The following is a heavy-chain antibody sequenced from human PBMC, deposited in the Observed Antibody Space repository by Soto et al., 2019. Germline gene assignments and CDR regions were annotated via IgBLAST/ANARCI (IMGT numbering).Heavy chain of an antibody. CDR3: ARDPSGDVVPAASDS. CDR2: IGPYDRKT. D-gene: IGHD2-2*01. CDR1: GYTFSNYG. V-gene: IGHV1-18*01. Sequence: ASVQVSCKTSGYTFSNYGISWVRQAPGQGLEWMGWIGPYDRKTDYAQNFQGRVTMTADISTSTAYMELRSLRSDDTAVYYCARDPSGDVVPAASDSWGQGTLVTVSS. J-gene: IGHJ4*02.